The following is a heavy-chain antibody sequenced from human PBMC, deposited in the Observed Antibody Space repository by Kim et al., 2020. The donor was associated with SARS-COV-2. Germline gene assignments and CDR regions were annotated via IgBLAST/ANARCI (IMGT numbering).Heavy chain of an antibody. Sequence: DCVKGRFTISGDNSKNTLYLQLKDLRAEDTAVYYCAKRCSSTSCYGAFDYWGQGTLVTVSS. D-gene: IGHD2-2*01. V-gene: IGHV3-23*01. CDR3: AKRCSSTSCYGAFDY. J-gene: IGHJ4*02.